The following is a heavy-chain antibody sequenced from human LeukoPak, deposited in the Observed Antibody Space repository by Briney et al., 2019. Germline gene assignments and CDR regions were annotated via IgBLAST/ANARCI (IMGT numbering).Heavy chain of an antibody. V-gene: IGHV5-51*01. CDR3: ARLPTIFGKIDY. CDR2: IFPAHSET. Sequence: GASLKISSKGSGCGFTSYWIGWGRRMPGKGREWMGIIFPAHSETRYSPSFQGQVTISVDKSISTAYLQWSIPKASDTAMYYCARLPTIFGKIDYWGQGTLVTVSS. CDR1: GCGFTSYW. J-gene: IGHJ4*02. D-gene: IGHD3-3*01.